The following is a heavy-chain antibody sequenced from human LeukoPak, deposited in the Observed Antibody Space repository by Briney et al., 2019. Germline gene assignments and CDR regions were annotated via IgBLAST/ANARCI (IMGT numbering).Heavy chain of an antibody. D-gene: IGHD2-2*01. Sequence: GGSLRLSCAASGFTFSSYEMNWVRQAPGKGLEWVSYTSSSGSTIYYADSVKGRFTISRDNAKNSLYLQMNSLRAEDTAVYYCARDLRDIVVVPAAISYYYYYMDVWGKGTTVTVSS. CDR3: ARDLRDIVVVPAAISYYYYYMDV. CDR2: TSSSGSTI. CDR1: GFTFSSYE. V-gene: IGHV3-48*03. J-gene: IGHJ6*03.